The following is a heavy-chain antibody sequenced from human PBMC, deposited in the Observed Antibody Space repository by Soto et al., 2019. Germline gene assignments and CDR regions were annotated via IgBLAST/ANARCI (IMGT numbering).Heavy chain of an antibody. Sequence: SLRLSCEASGFQFNAYGMHWVRQAPGNGLEWVAVISFDGSNQYYEESVKGRFTISRDNSKNTLYLQMDSLRAEDTAVYFCVKAGTMAGTGTTPRSFDIWGRETMDTASS. J-gene: IGHJ3*02. CDR3: VKAGTMAGTGTTPRSFDI. V-gene: IGHV3-30*18. CDR1: GFQFNAYG. D-gene: IGHD1-1*01. CDR2: ISFDGSNQ.